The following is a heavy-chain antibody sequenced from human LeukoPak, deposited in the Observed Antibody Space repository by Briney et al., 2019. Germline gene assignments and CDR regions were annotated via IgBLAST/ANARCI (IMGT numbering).Heavy chain of an antibody. V-gene: IGHV3-15*01. CDR3: TTAGYYDSSGPDY. CDR1: GFTFSNAW. CDR2: IKSKTDGGTT. D-gene: IGHD3-22*01. J-gene: IGHJ4*02. Sequence: GGSLRLSCAASGFTFSNAWMSWVRQAPGKGLEWVGRIKSKTDGGTTDYAAPVKGRFTISRDDSKNTLYLQMNSLKTEDTAVYYCTTAGYYDSSGPDYWGRGTLVTVSS.